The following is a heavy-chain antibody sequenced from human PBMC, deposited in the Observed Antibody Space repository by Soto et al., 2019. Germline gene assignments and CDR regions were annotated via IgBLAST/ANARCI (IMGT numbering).Heavy chain of an antibody. D-gene: IGHD3-3*01. V-gene: IGHV3-21*01. CDR3: ARGRDPFGVVITYYYYGMDV. Sequence: EVQLVESGGGLVQPGGSLRLSCAASGFTFSSYSMNWVRQAPGKGLEWVSSISSSSSYIYYADSVKGRFTISRDNAKNSLYLQMNSLRAEDTAVYYCARGRDPFGVVITYYYYGMDVWGQGTTVTVSS. CDR2: ISSSSSYI. CDR1: GFTFSSYS. J-gene: IGHJ6*02.